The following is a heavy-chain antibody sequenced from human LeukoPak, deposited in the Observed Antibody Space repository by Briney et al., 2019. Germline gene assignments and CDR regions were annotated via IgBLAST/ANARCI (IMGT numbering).Heavy chain of an antibody. J-gene: IGHJ5*02. V-gene: IGHV3-30*04. CDR3: AREGLDGSSGYYPNWFDP. D-gene: IGHD3-22*01. CDR2: ISYDGSNK. Sequence: GRSLRLSCAASGFTFSSYAMHWVRQAPGKGLEWVAVISYDGSNKYYADSVKGRFTISRDNSKDTLYLQMNSLRAEDTAVYYCAREGLDGSSGYYPNWFDPWGQGTLVTVSS. CDR1: GFTFSSYA.